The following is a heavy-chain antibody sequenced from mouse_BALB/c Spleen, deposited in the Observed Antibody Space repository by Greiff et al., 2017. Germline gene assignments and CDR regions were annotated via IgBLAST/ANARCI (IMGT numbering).Heavy chain of an antibody. CDR3: ARELTGTRYFDV. D-gene: IGHD4-1*01. Sequence: DVKLVESGGGLVQPGGSLKLSCAASGFTFSSYGMSWVRQTPDKRLELVATINSNGGSTYYPDSVKGRFTISRDNAKNTLYLQMSSLKSEDTAMYYCARELTGTRYFDVWGAGTTVTVSS. J-gene: IGHJ1*01. V-gene: IGHV5-6-3*01. CDR2: INSNGGST. CDR1: GFTFSSYG.